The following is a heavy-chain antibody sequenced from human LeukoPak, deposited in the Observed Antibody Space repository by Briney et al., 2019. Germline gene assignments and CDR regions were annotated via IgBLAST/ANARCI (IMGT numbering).Heavy chain of an antibody. CDR2: ISSSSSYI. V-gene: IGHV3-21*01. CDR1: GFTFSSYS. D-gene: IGHD5-18*01. CDR3: ARRLQLWTYFDY. Sequence: PGGSLRLSCAASGFTFSSYSMNWVRQAPGKGLEWVSSISSSSSYIYYADSVRGRFTISRDNAKNSLYLQMNSLRAEDTAVYYCARRLQLWTYFDYWGQGTLVTVSS. J-gene: IGHJ4*02.